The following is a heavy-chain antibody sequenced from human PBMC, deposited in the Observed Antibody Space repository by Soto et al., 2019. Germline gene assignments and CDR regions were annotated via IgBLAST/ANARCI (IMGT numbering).Heavy chain of an antibody. CDR2: IIPIFGTA. D-gene: IGHD6-13*01. V-gene: IGHV1-69*01. CDR3: AREGGRAAADV. Sequence: QVQLVQSGAEVKKPGSSVKVSCKASGGTFSSYAIRWVRRAPGQGLEWMGGIIPIFGTANYAQKLQGRVTITSDEATSTADMERSSLRSDDTAVYYCAREGGRAAADVWCQGTTVTVS. J-gene: IGHJ6*02. CDR1: GGTFSSYA.